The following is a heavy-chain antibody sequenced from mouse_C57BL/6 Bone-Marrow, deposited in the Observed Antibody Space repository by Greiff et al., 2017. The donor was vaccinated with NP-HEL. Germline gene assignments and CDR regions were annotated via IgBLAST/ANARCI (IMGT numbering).Heavy chain of an antibody. J-gene: IGHJ2*01. D-gene: IGHD1-1*01. CDR1: GYTFTSYW. CDR2: IDPSDSYT. V-gene: IGHV1-59*01. Sequence: QVHVKQPGAELVRPGTSVKLSCKASGYTFTSYWMHWVKQRPGQGLEWIGVIDPSDSYTNYNQKFKGKATLTVDTSSSTAYRQLSSLTSEDSAVYYCARGGDYYGSVYYFDYWGQGTTLTVSS. CDR3: ARGGDYYGSVYYFDY.